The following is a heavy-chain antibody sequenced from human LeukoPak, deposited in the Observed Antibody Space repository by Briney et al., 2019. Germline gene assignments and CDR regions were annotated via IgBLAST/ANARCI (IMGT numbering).Heavy chain of an antibody. Sequence: ASVKVSCKASGYTFTSYGISWVRQAPGQGLEWLGWISAYNGNTNYAQKLQGRVTMTTDTSTSTAYMELRSLRSDDTAVYYCARDGGEASLLLDYYYYGMDVWGQGTTVTVSS. V-gene: IGHV1-18*01. CDR2: ISAYNGNT. CDR3: ARDGGEASLLLDYYYYGMDV. J-gene: IGHJ6*02. D-gene: IGHD3-10*01. CDR1: GYTFTSYG.